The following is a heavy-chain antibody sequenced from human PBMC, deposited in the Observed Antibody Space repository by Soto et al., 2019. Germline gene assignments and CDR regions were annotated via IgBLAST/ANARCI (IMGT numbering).Heavy chain of an antibody. D-gene: IGHD6-19*01. CDR1: GYTFTSYG. V-gene: IGHV1-18*01. CDR2: ISAYNGNT. CDR3: ARGKRYSSGQGAFDI. J-gene: IGHJ3*02. Sequence: GAAVKVSCKASGYTFTSYGISWVRQAPGQGVEWMGWISAYNGNTNYAQKLQGRVTMTTDTSTSTAYMELRSLRSDDTAVYYCARGKRYSSGQGAFDIWGQGTMVTVSS.